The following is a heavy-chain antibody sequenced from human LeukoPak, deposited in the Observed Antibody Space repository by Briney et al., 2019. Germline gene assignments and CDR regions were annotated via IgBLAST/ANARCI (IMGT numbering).Heavy chain of an antibody. V-gene: IGHV3-23*01. CDR2: ITGIGSST. CDR1: GFTFSIYA. Sequence: GGSLRLSCAASGFTFSIYAMSWVRQAPGKGLEWVSGITGIGSSTYYADSVKGRFTISRDNAKSSLYLQMSSLRADDTAVYYCARDRLHYGEYEKTLDYWGQGTLVTVSS. J-gene: IGHJ4*02. CDR3: ARDRLHYGEYEKTLDY. D-gene: IGHD4-17*01.